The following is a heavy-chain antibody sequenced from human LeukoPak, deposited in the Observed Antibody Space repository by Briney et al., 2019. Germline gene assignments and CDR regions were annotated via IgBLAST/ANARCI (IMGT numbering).Heavy chain of an antibody. CDR1: GITFSSHG. D-gene: IGHD3-22*01. CDR3: ARDHHRRLYDSQARGTFDI. J-gene: IGHJ3*02. V-gene: IGHV3-48*01. CDR2: ISSTGGTT. Sequence: GGSLRLSCAASGITFSSHGMSWVRQAPGKGLEWVSSISSTGGTTYYADSVRGRFTISRDNAKNSLYLQMNSLRAEDTAVYYCARDHHRRLYDSQARGTFDIWGQGTMVTVSS.